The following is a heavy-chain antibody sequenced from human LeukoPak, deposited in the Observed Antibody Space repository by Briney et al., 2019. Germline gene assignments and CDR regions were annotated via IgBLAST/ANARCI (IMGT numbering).Heavy chain of an antibody. CDR3: ARKAGDIVVVVAATPGYAFDI. CDR2: ITRDVSST. D-gene: IGHD2-15*01. CDR1: LFTSSTYW. J-gene: IGHJ3*02. Sequence: GGSLRLSCAVSLFTSSTYWVHCVRQAPGKGLACVSRITRDVSSTSYADSVKGRFTISRDNTKNTLYLQMKSLRAEDTAVYYGARKAGDIVVVVAATPGYAFDIWGQGTMVTVSS. V-gene: IGHV3-74*01.